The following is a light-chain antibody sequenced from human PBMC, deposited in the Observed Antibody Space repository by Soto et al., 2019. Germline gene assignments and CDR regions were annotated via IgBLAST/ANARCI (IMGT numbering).Light chain of an antibody. V-gene: IGLV2-23*01. Sequence: QSVLTQPASVSGSPGQSITISCTGTSSDVGSYNLVSWYQKHPGKAPKLMIYEDSKRPSGVSNRFSGSKSGNTVSLTISGLQTEDEADYYCCSYAGSSTWVFGGGTKVTVL. CDR2: EDS. J-gene: IGLJ3*02. CDR1: SSDVGSYNL. CDR3: CSYAGSSTWV.